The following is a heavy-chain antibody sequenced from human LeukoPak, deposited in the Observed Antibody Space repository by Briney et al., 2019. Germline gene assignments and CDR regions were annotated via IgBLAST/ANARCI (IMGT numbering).Heavy chain of an antibody. Sequence: PSETLSLTCAVYGGSFSGYYWSWIRQPPGKGLEWIGEINHSGSTNYNPSLKSRVTISVDTSKNQFSLKLSSVTAADTAVYYCARNQLNYDILTGYLEGGFDYWGQGTLVTVSS. D-gene: IGHD3-9*01. V-gene: IGHV4-34*01. CDR2: INHSGST. CDR3: ARNQLNYDILTGYLEGGFDY. J-gene: IGHJ4*02. CDR1: GGSFSGYY.